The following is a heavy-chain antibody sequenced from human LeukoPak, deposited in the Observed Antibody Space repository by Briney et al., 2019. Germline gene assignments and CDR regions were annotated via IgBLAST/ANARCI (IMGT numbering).Heavy chain of an antibody. J-gene: IGHJ4*02. Sequence: GGSLRLSCAASGFTFSSYEMNWVRQAPGKGLEWVSYISSSGSTIYYADSVKGRFTISRDNAKNSLYLQMNSLRAEDTALYSCAKDMGGWELLNDYWGQGTLVTVSS. V-gene: IGHV3-48*03. CDR2: ISSSGSTI. CDR1: GFTFSSYE. CDR3: AKDMGGWELLNDY. D-gene: IGHD1-26*01.